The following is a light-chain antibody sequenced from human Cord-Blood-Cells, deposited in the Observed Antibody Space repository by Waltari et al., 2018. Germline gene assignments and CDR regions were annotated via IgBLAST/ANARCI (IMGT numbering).Light chain of an antibody. CDR2: AAS. V-gene: IGKV1-9*01. J-gene: IGKJ2*01. CDR1: QGISSY. Sequence: DIQLTQSPSFLSASVGDRVTITCRASQGISSYLAWYQQKPGKAPKLLIYAASTLQSGVPSRFSGSGSATEFTLTISSLQPEDFATYYCQQLNSYPLFGQGTKLEIK. CDR3: QQLNSYPL.